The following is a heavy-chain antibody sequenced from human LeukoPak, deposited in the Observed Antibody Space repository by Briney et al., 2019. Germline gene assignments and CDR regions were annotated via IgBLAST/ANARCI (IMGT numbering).Heavy chain of an antibody. V-gene: IGHV4-38-2*02. CDR1: GGSISSYY. Sequence: SETLSLTCTVSGGSISSYYWSWIRQPPGKGLEWIGSIYHSGSTYYNPSLKSRATISVDTSKNQFSLKLSSVTAADTAVYYCARDVEQQLVPRWFDPWGQGTLVTVSS. CDR2: IYHSGST. J-gene: IGHJ5*02. CDR3: ARDVEQQLVPRWFDP. D-gene: IGHD6-13*01.